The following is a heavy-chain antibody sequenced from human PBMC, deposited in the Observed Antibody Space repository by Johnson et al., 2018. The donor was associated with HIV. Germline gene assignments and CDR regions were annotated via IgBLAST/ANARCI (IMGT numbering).Heavy chain of an antibody. CDR1: GFTFRTYA. J-gene: IGHJ3*02. D-gene: IGHD6-13*01. CDR2: ISGSGGST. V-gene: IGHV3-23*04. Sequence: MLLVESGGGLVQPGGSLRLSCAASGFTFRTYAMSWVRQAPGKGLEWVSGISGSGGSTYYADSVKGRFTISRDNSKNTMYLQRNSLRAEDTAVYYWARVGQQSNAFDIWGQGTMVTVSS. CDR3: ARVGQQSNAFDI.